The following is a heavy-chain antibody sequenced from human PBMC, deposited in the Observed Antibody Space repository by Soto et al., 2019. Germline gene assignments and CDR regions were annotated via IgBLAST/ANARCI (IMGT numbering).Heavy chain of an antibody. V-gene: IGHV6-1*01. CDR3: ARGDIAARLGDNWFDP. CDR1: GGSVSSNSAA. J-gene: IGHJ5*02. D-gene: IGHD6-6*01. CDR2: TYYRSKWYN. Sequence: SQTLSLTCAISGGSVSSNSAAWNWIRQSPSRGLEWLGRTYYRSKWYNDYAGSVKSRITINPGTSKNQFSLQLNSVTPEDTAVYYCARGDIAARLGDNWFDPWGQGTLVTVSS.